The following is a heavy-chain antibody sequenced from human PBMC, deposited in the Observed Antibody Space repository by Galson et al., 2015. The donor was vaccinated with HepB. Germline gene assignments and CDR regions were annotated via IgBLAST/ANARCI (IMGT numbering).Heavy chain of an antibody. J-gene: IGHJ3*02. V-gene: IGHV1-69*04. D-gene: IGHD3-16*01. Sequence: SVKVSCKASGYTFTNYGISWVRQAPGQGLEWIGRIIPILGIANYAQKFQGRVTITADKSTSTAYMELSSLRSEDTAVYYCARGGRSDAFDIWGQGTMVTVSS. CDR2: IIPILGIA. CDR1: GYTFTNYG. CDR3: ARGGRSDAFDI.